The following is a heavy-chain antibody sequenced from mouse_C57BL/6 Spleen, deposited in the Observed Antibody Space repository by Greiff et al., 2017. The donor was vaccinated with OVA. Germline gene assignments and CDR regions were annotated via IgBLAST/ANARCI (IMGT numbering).Heavy chain of an antibody. CDR2: IYPGNGDT. V-gene: IGHV1-5*01. J-gene: IGHJ2*01. Sequence: EVQLQQPGTVLVRPGASVKMSCKASGYTFTSYWMHWVKQRPGQGLEWIGAIYPGNGDTSYNEKFKGKAKLTAVTSASTAYMELSRLTYEDSAVYVCTREGTGGGFDDWGQGTTLTVSS. D-gene: IGHD4-1*01. CDR1: GYTFTSYW. CDR3: TREGTGGGFDD.